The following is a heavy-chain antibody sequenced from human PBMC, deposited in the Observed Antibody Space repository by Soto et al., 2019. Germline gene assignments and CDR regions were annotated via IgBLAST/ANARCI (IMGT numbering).Heavy chain of an antibody. D-gene: IGHD2-21*02. Sequence: QVQVVQSGAELQQPGASVKVSCKTSGYTFTASAIHWVRQAPGQRLEWMGYINAGNGYTRYSQKFQGRVTITRYTSARTVFMEVSSLESEDTAIYYCARAPCGGDCFLIRSWDQGALVTVSS. CDR3: ARAPCGGDCFLIRS. V-gene: IGHV1-3*01. CDR2: INAGNGYT. CDR1: GYTFTASA. J-gene: IGHJ5*02.